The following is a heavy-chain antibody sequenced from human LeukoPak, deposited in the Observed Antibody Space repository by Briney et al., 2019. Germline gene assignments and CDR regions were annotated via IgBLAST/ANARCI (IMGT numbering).Heavy chain of an antibody. CDR2: ISAYNGNT. CDR1: GYTFTSYG. Sequence: ASVKVSCKASGYTFTSYGISWVRQAPGQGLEWMGWISAYNGNTNYAQKLQGRVTMTTDTSTSTAYMELSSLRSEDTAVYYCARANPMVRGVKSYYFDYWGQGTLVTVSS. V-gene: IGHV1-18*01. CDR3: ARANPMVRGVKSYYFDY. J-gene: IGHJ4*02. D-gene: IGHD3-10*01.